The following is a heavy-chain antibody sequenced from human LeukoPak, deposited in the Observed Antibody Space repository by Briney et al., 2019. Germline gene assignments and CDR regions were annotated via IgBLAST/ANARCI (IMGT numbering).Heavy chain of an antibody. CDR2: MNPNSGNT. J-gene: IGHJ4*02. Sequence: ASVKVSCKASGYTFTSYDINWVRQATGQGLEWMGWMNPNSGNTGYAQKFQGRVTMTRNTSISTAYVELSSLRSEDTAVYYCARGRRLRLGELFFYWGQGTLVTVSS. CDR3: ARGRRLRLGELFFY. D-gene: IGHD3-16*01. CDR1: GYTFTSYD. V-gene: IGHV1-8*01.